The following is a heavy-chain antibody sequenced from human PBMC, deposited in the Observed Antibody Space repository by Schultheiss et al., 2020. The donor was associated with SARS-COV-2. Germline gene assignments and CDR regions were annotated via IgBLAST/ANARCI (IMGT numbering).Heavy chain of an antibody. D-gene: IGHD6-19*01. CDR1: GFTFRNYP. J-gene: IGHJ4*02. Sequence: GSLRLSCVASGFTFRNYPMHWVRQAPGKGLEWVALISYEGSIKQYAEVLQGRFTISRDSSKNTLYLQMDSLRPEDSGVYFFAKGSAILHISVPGSYFDSWGQGTPVTVSS. V-gene: IGHV3-30*18. CDR3: AKGSAILHISVPGSYFDS. CDR2: ISYEGSIK.